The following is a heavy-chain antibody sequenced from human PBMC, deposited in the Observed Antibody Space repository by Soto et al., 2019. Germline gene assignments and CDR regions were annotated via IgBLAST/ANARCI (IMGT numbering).Heavy chain of an antibody. Sequence: QVQLQESGPGLVKPSGTLSLTCAVSGGSISTSNWWSWVRQPPGKGLEWIGEVYRTGSTTYNPSLESRLTISLDKPMAQYSLKLTAMTAADTAVYHAARSRSTIARASIFDCWGQGTLVTVSS. D-gene: IGHD1-26*01. CDR3: ARSRSTIARASIFDC. V-gene: IGHV4-4*02. CDR2: VYRTGST. CDR1: GGSISTSNW. J-gene: IGHJ4*02.